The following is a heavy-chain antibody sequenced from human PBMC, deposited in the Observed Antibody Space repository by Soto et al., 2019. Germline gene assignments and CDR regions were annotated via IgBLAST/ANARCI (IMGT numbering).Heavy chain of an antibody. V-gene: IGHV1-18*01. CDR3: ARDTGSGKQVGYYYYGMDL. J-gene: IGHJ6*02. CDR1: GYTFTSYG. D-gene: IGHD6-19*01. CDR2: ISAYNGNT. Sequence: GASVKVSCKASGYTFTSYGISWVRQAPGQGLEWMGWISAYNGNTNYAQKLQGRVTMTTDTSTSTAYMELRSLRSDDTAVYYCARDTGSGKQVGYYYYGMDLWGQGTTVTVSS.